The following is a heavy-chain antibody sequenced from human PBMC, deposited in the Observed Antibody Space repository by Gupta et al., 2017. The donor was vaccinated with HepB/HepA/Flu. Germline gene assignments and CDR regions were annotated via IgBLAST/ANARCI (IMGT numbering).Heavy chain of an antibody. CDR1: GGSLSSYY. Sequence: QVQLQESGPGLVKPSETLSLTCTVSGGSLSSYYWSWIRQPPGKGLEWIGYLYYTGITNYNPSLKSRVTISVDTSKNQFSLRLSSVTAADTAVYYCARDREVGGGPFDYWGQGTLVTVSS. D-gene: IGHD2-15*01. J-gene: IGHJ4*02. CDR2: LYYTGIT. V-gene: IGHV4-59*01. CDR3: ARDREVGGGPFDY.